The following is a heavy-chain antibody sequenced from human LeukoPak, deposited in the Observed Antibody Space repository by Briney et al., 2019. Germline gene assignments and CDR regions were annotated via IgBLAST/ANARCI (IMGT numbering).Heavy chain of an antibody. D-gene: IGHD3-10*01. V-gene: IGHV3-48*01. J-gene: IGHJ4*02. CDR1: GFTFSSYS. CDR3: ARDYYGSGSYYNDIGY. Sequence: PGGSLRLSCGASGFTFSSYSMNWVRQAPGKGLDWVSYISSSSSTIYYADSVKGRFTISRDNAKNSLYLQMNSLRAEDTAVYYCARDYYGSGSYYNDIGYWGQGTLVTVAS. CDR2: ISSSSSTI.